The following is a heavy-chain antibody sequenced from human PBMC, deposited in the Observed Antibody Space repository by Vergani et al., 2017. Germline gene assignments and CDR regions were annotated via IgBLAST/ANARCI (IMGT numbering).Heavy chain of an antibody. CDR2: IKQDGSEK. D-gene: IGHD2/OR15-2a*01. CDR3: ARERQIDSNAFDI. CDR1: GFTFSSYW. Sequence: EVQLVESGGGLVKPGGSLRLSCAASGFTFSSYWMSWVRQAPGKGLEWVANIKQDGSEKYYVDSVKGRFTISRDNAKNSLYLQMNSLRAEDTAVYYCARERQIDSNAFDIWGQGTMVTVSS. J-gene: IGHJ3*02. V-gene: IGHV3-7*03.